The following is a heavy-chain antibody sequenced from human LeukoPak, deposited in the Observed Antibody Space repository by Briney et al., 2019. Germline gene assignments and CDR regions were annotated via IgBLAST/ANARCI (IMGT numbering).Heavy chain of an antibody. J-gene: IGHJ4*02. D-gene: IGHD2-2*02. CDR3: AKDLKYCSSTSCYTRISVFDY. CDR1: GFTFSSYG. CDR2: IRYDGSNK. Sequence: PGGSLRLSCAASGFTFSSYGMHWVRQAPGKGLEWVAFIRYDGSNKYYADSVKGRFTISRDNSKNTLYLQMNSLRAEDTAVYYCAKDLKYCSSTSCYTRISVFDYWGQGTLVTVSS. V-gene: IGHV3-30*02.